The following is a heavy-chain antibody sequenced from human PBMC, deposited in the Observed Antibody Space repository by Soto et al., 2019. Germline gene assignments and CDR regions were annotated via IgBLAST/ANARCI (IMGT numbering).Heavy chain of an antibody. D-gene: IGHD1-26*01. CDR1: GFIISSYA. CDR2: ISGSGDIT. V-gene: IGHV3-23*01. CDR3: AKRREYSGSYSLDY. Sequence: EVQLLESGGGLVQPGGSLRLSCAASGFIISSYAMSWVRQTPGKGLVRVSAISGSGDITYYADSVKGRSTISRDTSKNPLYLQMDNLRAEDTAVYYWAKRREYSGSYSLDYWGQGTLGIVSS. J-gene: IGHJ4*02.